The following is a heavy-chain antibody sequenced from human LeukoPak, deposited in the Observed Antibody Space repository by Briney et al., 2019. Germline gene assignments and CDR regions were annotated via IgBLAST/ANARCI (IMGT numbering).Heavy chain of an antibody. CDR3: ARTELRGTYYDFWSGYGYGMDV. CDR1: GYTFTSYG. J-gene: IGHJ6*02. V-gene: IGHV1-18*01. D-gene: IGHD3-3*01. CDR2: ISAYNGNT. Sequence: ASVKVSCKASGYTFTSYGISWVRRAPGQGLEWMGWISAYNGNTNYAQKLQGRVTMTTDTSTSTAYMELRSLRSDDTAVYYCARTELRGTYYDFWSGYGYGMDVWGQGTTVTVSS.